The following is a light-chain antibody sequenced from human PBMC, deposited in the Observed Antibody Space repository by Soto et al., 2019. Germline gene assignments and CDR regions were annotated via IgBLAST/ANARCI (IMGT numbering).Light chain of an antibody. CDR1: SNEFGNYNL. J-gene: IGLJ2*01. V-gene: IGLV2-23*03. CDR3: CSYAGSSTFE. Sequence: QSALTQPASVSGSPGQSITISCTGTSNEFGNYNLVSWYQQHPGEAPKLIIYEGNKRPSGVSSRFSGYKLGNTASLTISGLHAADEADYPCCSYAGSSTFEFGGGTKLTVL. CDR2: EGN.